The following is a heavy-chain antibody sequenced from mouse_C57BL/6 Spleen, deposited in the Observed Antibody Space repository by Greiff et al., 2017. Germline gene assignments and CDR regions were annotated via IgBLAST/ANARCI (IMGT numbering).Heavy chain of an antibody. CDR3: ARYGQHRLPFAY. Sequence: VQLQQSGPELVKPGASVKISCKASGYSFTDYNMNWVKQSHGKSLEWIGVINPDYGATSYNQKFKGKATLTVDKSSSTAYMQLSSLTSEDSAVYYCARYGQHRLPFAYWGQGTLVTVSA. V-gene: IGHV1-39*01. D-gene: IGHD3-2*02. J-gene: IGHJ3*01. CDR1: GYSFTDYN. CDR2: INPDYGAT.